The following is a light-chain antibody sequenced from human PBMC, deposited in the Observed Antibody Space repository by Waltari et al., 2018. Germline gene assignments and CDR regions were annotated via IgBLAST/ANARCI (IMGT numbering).Light chain of an antibody. V-gene: IGLV2-23*02. CDR3: CSYAGGSTFVV. Sequence: QSALTQPASLSGSPGQSITIPCTGTTSDVGYYTLVPWYQQHPGKAPKLMIYEVNKRPSGVSNRFSASKSGNTASLTISGLQAEDEADYHCCSYAGGSTFVVFGGGTKLTVL. CDR1: TSDVGYYTL. CDR2: EVN. J-gene: IGLJ2*01.